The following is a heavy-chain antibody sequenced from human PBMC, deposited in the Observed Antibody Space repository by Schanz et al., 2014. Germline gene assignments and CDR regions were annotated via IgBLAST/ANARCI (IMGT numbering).Heavy chain of an antibody. CDR2: ISYHGSER. CDR1: GFSFSDYG. J-gene: IGHJ4*02. CDR3: AKSCDTSGYSGFDY. D-gene: IGHD3-22*01. V-gene: IGHV3-30*18. Sequence: QVQLVESGGGVVQPGRSLRLSCAGSGFSFSDYGMHWVRQAPGRGLEWVAVISYHGSERYYADSVKGRFTISRDNSKNTLYLQMNSLRTEDTAVYFCAKSCDTSGYSGFDYWGQGTLVTVSS.